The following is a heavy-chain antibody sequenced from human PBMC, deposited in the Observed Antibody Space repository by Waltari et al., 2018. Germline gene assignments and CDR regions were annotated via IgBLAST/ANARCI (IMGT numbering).Heavy chain of an antibody. CDR2: TYHSGST. D-gene: IGHD3-10*01. J-gene: IGHJ4*02. CDR3: ASGLLWFRELGHFDY. Sequence: QVQLQESGPGLVKPSETLSLTCAVSGYSISSGYYWGWIRQPPGKGLEWIGSTYHSGSTYYNPSLKSRVTISVDTSKNQFSLKLSSVTAADTAVYYCASGLLWFRELGHFDYWGQGTLVTVSS. V-gene: IGHV4-38-2*01. CDR1: GYSISSGYY.